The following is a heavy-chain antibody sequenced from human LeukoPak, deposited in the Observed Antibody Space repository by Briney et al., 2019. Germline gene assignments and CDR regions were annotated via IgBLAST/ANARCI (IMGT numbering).Heavy chain of an antibody. CDR1: GYRFTGYY. Sequence: ASVKVSCKTSGYRFTGYYLHWVRQAPGQGLEWMGWMNPKSGATDYARKFQGRVTMTRDTSISTAYMELTRLRSDDTAVYYCVSSTAAISLFAFDIWGQGTMVTVSS. CDR2: MNPKSGAT. J-gene: IGHJ3*02. V-gene: IGHV1-2*02. CDR3: VSSTAAISLFAFDI. D-gene: IGHD2-2*01.